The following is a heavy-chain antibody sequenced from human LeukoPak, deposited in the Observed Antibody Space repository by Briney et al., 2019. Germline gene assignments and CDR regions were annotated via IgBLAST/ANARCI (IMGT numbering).Heavy chain of an antibody. D-gene: IGHD6-13*01. CDR1: GFTFSSYS. V-gene: IGHV3-21*01. J-gene: IGHJ6*03. Sequence: GGSLRLSCAASGFTFSSYSMNWVRQAPGKGLEWVSFISTSSSYIHNADSVKGRFTISRDNAENSLYLQMNSLRAEDTTVYYCARAAIAAARIYYYMDVWGKGTTVTVSS. CDR3: ARAAIAAARIYYYMDV. CDR2: ISTSSSYI.